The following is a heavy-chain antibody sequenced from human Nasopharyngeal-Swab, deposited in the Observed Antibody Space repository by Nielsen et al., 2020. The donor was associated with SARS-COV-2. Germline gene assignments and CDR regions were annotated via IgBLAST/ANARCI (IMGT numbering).Heavy chain of an antibody. J-gene: IGHJ4*02. CDR2: ISSSSSTI. D-gene: IGHD3-22*01. CDR1: GFTFSSYS. Sequence: GESLKISCAASGFTFSSYSMNWVRQAPGKGLKWVSYISSSSSTIYYADSVKGRFTISRDNAKNSLYLQMNSLRDEDTAVYYCARDQGQRYYYDSSGLFDCWGQGTLVTVSS. CDR3: ARDQGQRYYYDSSGLFDC. V-gene: IGHV3-48*02.